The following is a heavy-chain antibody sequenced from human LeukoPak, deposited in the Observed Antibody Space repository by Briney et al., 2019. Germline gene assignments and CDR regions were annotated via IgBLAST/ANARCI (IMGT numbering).Heavy chain of an antibody. CDR3: ARGPWPSGYSYGYYFDY. V-gene: IGHV4-59*01. CDR2: IYYSGST. J-gene: IGHJ4*02. CDR1: GGSISSYY. D-gene: IGHD5-18*01. Sequence: SETLSLTCTVSGGSISSYYWSWIRQPPGKGLEWIGYIYYSGSTNYNPSLKSRVAISVDTSKNQFSLKLSPVTAADTAVYYCARGPWPSGYSYGYYFDYWGQGTLVTVSS.